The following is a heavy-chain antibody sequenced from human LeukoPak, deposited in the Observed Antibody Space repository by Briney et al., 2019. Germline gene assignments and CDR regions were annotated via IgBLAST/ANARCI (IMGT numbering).Heavy chain of an antibody. Sequence: PSETLSLTCAVYGGSFSGGHYCNWIRQSPGKGLEWIGETNPSRRINYNPSLESRVTISVDVRMNQFSLKLNSVTAADTAIYYCARAGYYGSYDGFDIWGQGSMVTVSS. CDR1: GGSFSGGHY. V-gene: IGHV4-34*01. D-gene: IGHD2-15*01. CDR2: TNPSRRI. J-gene: IGHJ3*02. CDR3: ARAGYYGSYDGFDI.